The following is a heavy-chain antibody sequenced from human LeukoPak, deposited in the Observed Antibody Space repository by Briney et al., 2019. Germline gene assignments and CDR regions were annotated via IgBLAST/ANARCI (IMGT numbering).Heavy chain of an antibody. J-gene: IGHJ5*02. D-gene: IGHD6-13*01. CDR3: ARPSGYSSSWSPGPTWFDP. CDR2: IYYSGST. Sequence: SETLSLTCTVSGGSISSSSYYWGWIRQPPGKGLEWIGSIYYSGSTYYNPSLKSRVTISVDTSKNQFSLKLSSVTAADTAVYYCARPSGYSSSWSPGPTWFDPWGQGTLVTVSS. V-gene: IGHV4-39*07. CDR1: GGSISSSSYY.